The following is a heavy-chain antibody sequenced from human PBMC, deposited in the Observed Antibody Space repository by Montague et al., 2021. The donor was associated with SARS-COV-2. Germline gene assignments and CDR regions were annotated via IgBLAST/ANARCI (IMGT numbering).Heavy chain of an antibody. CDR1: GGSISSSSNY. D-gene: IGHD3-3*01. J-gene: IGHJ4*02. Sequence: SETLSLTCTVSGGSISSSSNYWGWIRQPPGKGLEWIGNIYYSGSTYYNPSLKSRVTISVDTSKNQFSLKLSSVTAADTAVYYCARLNFHITIFGVVSSRVFGYWGQGTLVTVSS. CDR2: IYYSGST. CDR3: ARLNFHITIFGVVSSRVFGY. V-gene: IGHV4-39*01.